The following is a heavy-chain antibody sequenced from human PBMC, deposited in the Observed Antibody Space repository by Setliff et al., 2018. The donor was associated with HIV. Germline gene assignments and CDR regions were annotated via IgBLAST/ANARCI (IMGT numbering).Heavy chain of an antibody. V-gene: IGHV1-3*01. CDR2: INAGNGNT. CDR3: ARVQTMAVAGTQYYYMDV. J-gene: IGHJ6*03. D-gene: IGHD6-19*01. Sequence: GASVKVSCKASGYTFSRYAMHWVRQAPGQRLEWMGWINAGNGNTKYSQKFQGRVSIARDTSASTAYMELSILRSEDTAVYYCARVQTMAVAGTQYYYMDVWGKGTTVTVSS. CDR1: GYTFSRYA.